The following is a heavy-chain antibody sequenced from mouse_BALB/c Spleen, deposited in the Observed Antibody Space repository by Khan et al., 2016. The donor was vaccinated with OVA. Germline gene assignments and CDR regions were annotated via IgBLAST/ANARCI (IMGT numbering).Heavy chain of an antibody. D-gene: IGHD1-1*01. J-gene: IGHJ3*01. CDR3: WRSLWCYGSSDEVFAY. CDR2: ISPNSDGS. Sequence: VQLQQSGPELVKPGASVKMSCKASGYTFTSYVMHWVKQKPRQGLEWIGNISPNSDGSKYNEKFRGKATLTSDKSSSTAYMALRRLTSEDAAVYYRWRSLWCYGSSDEVFAYWGQGTLVTVSA. V-gene: IGHV1S136*01. CDR1: GYTFTSYV.